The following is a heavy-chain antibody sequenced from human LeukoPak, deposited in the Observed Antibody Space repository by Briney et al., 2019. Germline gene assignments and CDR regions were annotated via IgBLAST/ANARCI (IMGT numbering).Heavy chain of an antibody. CDR1: GGSTSSSSYY. CDR2: IYYSGTT. V-gene: IGHV4-39*01. CDR3: ARQVIVAAGKGFFDP. Sequence: PSETLSLTCTVSGGSTSSSSYYWDWIRQPPGKGLEWIGSIYYSGTTYYNPSLKSRFTISVDTSKNHFSLKLSSVTAADTAVYYCARQVIVAAGKGFFDPWGQGTLVTVSS. J-gene: IGHJ5*02. D-gene: IGHD1-26*01.